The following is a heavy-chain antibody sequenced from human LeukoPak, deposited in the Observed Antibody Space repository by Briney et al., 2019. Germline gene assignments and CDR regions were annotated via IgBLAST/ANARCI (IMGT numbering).Heavy chain of an antibody. V-gene: IGHV1-46*01. Sequence: ASVKVSCKASGYTFTSYYMHWVRQAPGQGLEWMGIINPNGGSTSYTEKFQGRVTMTRDMSSSTVYMELSSLRSEDTAVYYCARTSEIYGYYFDYWGQGTLVTVSS. CDR1: GYTFTSYY. CDR2: INPNGGST. CDR3: ARTSEIYGYYFDY. D-gene: IGHD5-12*01. J-gene: IGHJ4*02.